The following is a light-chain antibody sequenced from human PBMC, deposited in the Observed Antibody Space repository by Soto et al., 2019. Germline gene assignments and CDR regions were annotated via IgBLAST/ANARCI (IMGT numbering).Light chain of an antibody. V-gene: IGKV3-11*01. J-gene: IGKJ4*01. Sequence: EIVLTQSPATLSLSPGEGATLSCRASQSAGSYLAWYQQKPGQAPRLLIYDTSNRATGIPARFSGSGSGTDFTLTISSREPEDFEVYYCQQRSDSLTFGGGNKVEIK. CDR3: QQRSDSLT. CDR1: QSAGSY. CDR2: DTS.